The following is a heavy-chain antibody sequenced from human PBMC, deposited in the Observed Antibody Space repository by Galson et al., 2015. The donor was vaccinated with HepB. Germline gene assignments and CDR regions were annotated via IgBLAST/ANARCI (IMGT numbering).Heavy chain of an antibody. CDR2: ISSSSSYI. V-gene: IGHV3-21*01. Sequence: SLRLSCAASGFTFSSYSMNWVRQAPGEGLEWVSSISSSSSYIYYADSVKGRFTISRDNAKNSLYLQMNSLRAEDTAVYYCARLNYYGSGSYIDYWGQGTLVTVSS. CDR1: GFTFSSYS. D-gene: IGHD3-10*01. CDR3: ARLNYYGSGSYIDY. J-gene: IGHJ4*02.